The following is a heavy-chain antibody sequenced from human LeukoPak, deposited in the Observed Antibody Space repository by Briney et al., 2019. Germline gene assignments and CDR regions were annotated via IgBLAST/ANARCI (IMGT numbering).Heavy chain of an antibody. V-gene: IGHV7-4-1*02. J-gene: IGHJ2*01. CDR2: TNTNTGNP. CDR3: ARAAGEQGIAARPSPFWYFDL. CDR1: GYTFTSYA. Sequence: ASVKVSCKASGYTFTSYAMNWVRQAPGQGLEWMGWTNTNTGNPTYAQGFTGRFVFSLDTSVSTAYLLISSLKAEDTAVYYCARAAGEQGIAARPSPFWYFDLWGRGTLVTVSS. D-gene: IGHD6-6*01.